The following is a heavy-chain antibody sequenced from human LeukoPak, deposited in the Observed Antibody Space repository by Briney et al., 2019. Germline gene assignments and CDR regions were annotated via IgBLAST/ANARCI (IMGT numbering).Heavy chain of an antibody. J-gene: IGHJ6*02. Sequence: ASVKVSCKASGYTFTSYGISWVRQAPGQGLEWMGWISAYNGNTNYVQKLQGRVTMTTDTSTSTAYMELRSLRSDDTAVYYCARDNSLESYYYYYGMDVWGQGTTVTVSS. D-gene: IGHD1-1*01. CDR2: ISAYNGNT. CDR1: GYTFTSYG. V-gene: IGHV1-18*01. CDR3: ARDNSLESYYYYYGMDV.